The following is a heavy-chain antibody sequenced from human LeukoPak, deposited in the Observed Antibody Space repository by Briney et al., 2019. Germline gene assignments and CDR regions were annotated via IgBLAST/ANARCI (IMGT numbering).Heavy chain of an antibody. CDR3: AKNPQEDTAMVHYFDS. CDR2: ISGSGGST. CDR1: GFTFSSYA. Sequence: SGGSLRLSCAASGFTFSSYAMSWVRQAPGKGLEWVSAISGSGGSTYYADSVKGRFTISRDNSKNTLYLQMNSLRAEDTAVYYCAKNPQEDTAMVHYFDSCGQGTLVTVSS. J-gene: IGHJ4*02. V-gene: IGHV3-23*01. D-gene: IGHD5-18*01.